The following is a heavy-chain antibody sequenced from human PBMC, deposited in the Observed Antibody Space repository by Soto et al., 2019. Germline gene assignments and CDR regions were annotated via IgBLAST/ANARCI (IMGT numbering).Heavy chain of an antibody. CDR1: GYTFTSYY. V-gene: IGHV1-46*01. D-gene: IGHD5-18*01. CDR2: INPSGGST. J-gene: IGHJ6*02. Sequence: QVQLVQSGAEVKKPGASVKVSCKASGYTFTSYYMHWVRQAPGQGLEWMGIINPSGGSTSYAQKFQGGVTMTSDTCTSTVCIELSILRSEDTAVYYCARARSSQRMDVCGQGTTVTVSS. CDR3: ARARSSQRMDV.